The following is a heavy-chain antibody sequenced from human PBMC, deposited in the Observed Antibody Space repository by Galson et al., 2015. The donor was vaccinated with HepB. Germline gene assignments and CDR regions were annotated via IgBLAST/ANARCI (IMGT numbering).Heavy chain of an antibody. J-gene: IGHJ4*02. CDR1: GYTFKYYA. CDR2: INAENGET. CDR3: ASGYYSSVTRRDFDY. Sequence: SVKVSCKASGYTFKYYAFNWVRQAPGQSLEWMGGINAENGETHYSEKFQGRVSITRDTSASTAYMELSSLRSEDTAVYFCASGYYSSVTRRDFDYWGQGTLVTVSS. V-gene: IGHV1-3*01. D-gene: IGHD3-3*01.